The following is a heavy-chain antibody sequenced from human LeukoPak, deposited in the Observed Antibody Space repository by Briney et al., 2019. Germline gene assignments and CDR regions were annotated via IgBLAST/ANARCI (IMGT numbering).Heavy chain of an antibody. Sequence: GGSLRLSCAASGFTFSSYSMNWVRQAPGKGLEWVSSISSSSSYIYYADSVKGRFTISRDNAKNSLYLQMNSLRAEDTAVYYCARGMLGELLYDYWGQGTLVTVSS. CDR1: GFTFSSYS. V-gene: IGHV3-21*01. CDR3: ARGMLGELLYDY. CDR2: ISSSSSYI. D-gene: IGHD3-10*02. J-gene: IGHJ4*02.